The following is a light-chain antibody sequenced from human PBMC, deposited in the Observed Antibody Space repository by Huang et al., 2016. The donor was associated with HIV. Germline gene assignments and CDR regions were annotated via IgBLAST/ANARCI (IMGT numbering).Light chain of an antibody. Sequence: DIQMTQSPSSLSASVGDRISITCRASQTIGTFLNWYQQKPGKAPKLLIYAASNLQSGVSSRFSGTVSGTLFTLTVTGLLPDDFATYFCQQTSSVPLTFGGGTKVEMK. V-gene: IGKV1-39*01. J-gene: IGKJ4*01. CDR1: QTIGTF. CDR2: AAS. CDR3: QQTSSVPLT.